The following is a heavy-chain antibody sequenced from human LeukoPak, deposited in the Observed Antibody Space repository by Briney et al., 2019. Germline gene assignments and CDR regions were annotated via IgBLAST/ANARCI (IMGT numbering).Heavy chain of an antibody. D-gene: IGHD3-10*01. CDR2: INHSEST. CDR3: ARRWSPITMVRGVYYFDY. Sequence: SETLSLTCAVYGGSFSGYYWSWIRQPPGKGLEWIGEINHSESTNYNPSLKSRVTISVDTSKNQFSLKLSSVTAADTAVYYCARRWSPITMVRGVYYFDYWGQGTLVTVSS. J-gene: IGHJ4*02. V-gene: IGHV4-34*01. CDR1: GGSFSGYY.